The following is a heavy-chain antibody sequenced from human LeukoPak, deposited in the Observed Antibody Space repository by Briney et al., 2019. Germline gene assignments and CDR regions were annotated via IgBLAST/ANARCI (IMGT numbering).Heavy chain of an antibody. D-gene: IGHD2-21*01. CDR3: AATGDVVVPFDY. J-gene: IGHJ4*02. CDR1: GFTVSSNY. V-gene: IGHV3-23*01. CDR2: ISGSGGST. Sequence: GGSLRLSCAASGFTVSSNYMSWVRQAPGKGLEWVSAISGSGGSTYYADSVKGRFTISRDNSKNTLYLQMNSLRAEDTAVYYCAATGDVVVPFDYWGQGTLVTVSS.